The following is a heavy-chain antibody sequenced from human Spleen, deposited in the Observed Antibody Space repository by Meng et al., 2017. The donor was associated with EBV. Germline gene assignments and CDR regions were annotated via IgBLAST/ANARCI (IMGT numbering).Heavy chain of an antibody. CDR1: GITFSDSA. CDR3: ALWFREHFDY. V-gene: IGHV3-23*04. J-gene: IGHJ4*02. CDR2: ISAGIGNT. Sequence: EWQLGESGSGFLHTGGSRRHSFAASGITFSDSAMSCVPQHPGKGLEWVSTISAGIGNTHYADSVKGLFTISRDNSKNTLYLQMNNLRADDTAVYYCALWFREHFDYWGQGTLVTVSS. D-gene: IGHD3-10*01.